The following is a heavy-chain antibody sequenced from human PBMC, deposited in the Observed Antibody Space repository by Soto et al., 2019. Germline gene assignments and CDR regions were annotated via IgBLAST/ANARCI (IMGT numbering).Heavy chain of an antibody. CDR2: FYFRGNT. J-gene: IGHJ3*02. CDR1: GDSTSRIDYY. Sequence: ASETLSPTCSVSGDSTSRIDYYWTWIRQHPENGLEWFGNFYFRGNTYYSPSLESRLTISVDTSKNQFSLKLTSVTAADTAVYYCAREGGSYDSGGYLIRGAFDIWGQGTMVTVSS. CDR3: AREGGSYDSGGYLIRGAFDI. V-gene: IGHV4-31*03. D-gene: IGHD3-22*01.